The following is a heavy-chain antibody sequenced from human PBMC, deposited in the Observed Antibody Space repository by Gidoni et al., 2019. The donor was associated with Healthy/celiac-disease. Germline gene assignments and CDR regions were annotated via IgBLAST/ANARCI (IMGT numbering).Heavy chain of an antibody. Sequence: QLQLVRSGAEVKTPGASVTVSCKASGYTFTSYGISWVRQAPGQGLEWMGWISAYDGNTNYAQKLQVRVTMTTDTSTSTAYMELRSLRSDDTAVYYCASADGDYYYYGMDVWGQGTTVTVSS. CDR3: ASADGDYYYYGMDV. D-gene: IGHD4-17*01. CDR2: ISAYDGNT. CDR1: GYTFTSYG. V-gene: IGHV1-18*01. J-gene: IGHJ6*02.